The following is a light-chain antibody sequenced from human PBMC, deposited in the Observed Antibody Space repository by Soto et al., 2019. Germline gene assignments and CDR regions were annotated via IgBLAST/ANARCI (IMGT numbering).Light chain of an antibody. CDR1: SSNIGSNY. V-gene: IGLV1-51*01. Sequence: QSVLTQPPSASGTPGQRVTISCSGSSSNIGSNYVYWYQQLPGTAPKLLIYDNNKRPSGIPDRFSGSKSGTSATLGIAGLQAGDEADYYCGTWDTSLRAEVVFGGGTKLTVL. CDR3: GTWDTSLRAEVV. CDR2: DNN. J-gene: IGLJ2*01.